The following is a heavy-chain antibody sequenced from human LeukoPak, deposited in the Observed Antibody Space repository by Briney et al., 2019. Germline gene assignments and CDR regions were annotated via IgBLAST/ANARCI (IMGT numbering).Heavy chain of an antibody. CDR1: GGSMSSGSISTYY. CDR2: IYTSGTT. J-gene: IGHJ4*02. CDR3: ARGAPSDY. V-gene: IGHV4-4*07. Sequence: SETLSLTCTVSGGSMSSGSISTYYWSWVRQPAGKGLEWIGRIYTSGTTNYNPSLESRVTMTVDTSKNQFSLKLNSVIAADTAVYYCARGAPSDYWGQGTLVTVSS.